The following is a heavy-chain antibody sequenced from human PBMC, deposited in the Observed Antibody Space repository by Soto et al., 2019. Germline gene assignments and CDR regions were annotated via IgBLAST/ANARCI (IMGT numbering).Heavy chain of an antibody. Sequence: GGSLRLSCAASGFTFTRYSMNWVRQAPGKGLEWVSSISSTTNYIYYGDSMKGRFTISRDNAKNSLYLEMNSLRAADTAVYYCARDPRSAYYHDHWGQGTLVTVSS. D-gene: IGHD3-3*01. CDR3: ARDPRSAYYHDH. V-gene: IGHV3-21*04. J-gene: IGHJ4*02. CDR1: GFTFTRYS. CDR2: ISSTTNYI.